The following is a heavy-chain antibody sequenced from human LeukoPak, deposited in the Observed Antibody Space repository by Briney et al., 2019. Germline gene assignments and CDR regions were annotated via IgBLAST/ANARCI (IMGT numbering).Heavy chain of an antibody. D-gene: IGHD6-13*01. CDR3: ASSHSSSWYLDY. CDR1: DGSISSAIYY. V-gene: IGHV4-39*01. CDR2: IYYSGST. J-gene: IGHJ4*02. Sequence: SETLSLTCTVSDGSISSAIYYWGWIRQPPGKGLEWIGTIYYSGSTYYNPSLQSRVTISVDTSKNQFSLKLSSVTAADTAVYYCASSHSSSWYLDYWGQGTLVTVSS.